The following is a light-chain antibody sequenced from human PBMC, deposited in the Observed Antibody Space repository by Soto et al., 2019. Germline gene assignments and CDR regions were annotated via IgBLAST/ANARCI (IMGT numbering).Light chain of an antibody. Sequence: QSVLTQPASVSGSPGQSITISCTGTSSDVGSYNLVSWHQQHPGKAPKLMIYEGSKRPSGVSNRFSGSKSGNTASLTISGLQAEDEADYYCCSYAGSSLYVFGTGTKVTVL. CDR3: CSYAGSSLYV. CDR1: SSDVGSYNL. CDR2: EGS. V-gene: IGLV2-23*01. J-gene: IGLJ1*01.